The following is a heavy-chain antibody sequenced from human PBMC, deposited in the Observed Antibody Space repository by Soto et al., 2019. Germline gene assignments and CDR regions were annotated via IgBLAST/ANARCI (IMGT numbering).Heavy chain of an antibody. CDR1: GDSVSSNSAA. D-gene: IGHD6-6*01. CDR3: ARGEYSSSSGGFDY. CDR2: TYYRSKWYN. V-gene: IGHV6-1*01. J-gene: IGHJ4*02. Sequence: KQSQTLSLTCAISGDSVSSNSAAWNWIRQSPSRGLEWLGRTYYRSKWYNDYAVSVKSRITINPDTSKNKFSLQLNSVTPEDTAVYYCARGEYSSSSGGFDYWGQGTLVTVSS.